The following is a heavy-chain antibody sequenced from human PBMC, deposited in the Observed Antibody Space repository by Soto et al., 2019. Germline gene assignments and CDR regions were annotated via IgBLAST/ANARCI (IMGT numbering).Heavy chain of an antibody. CDR1: GHLFNNHW. Sequence: RGESLKISCKGPGHLFNNHWIGWVRQTPGKGLEWMGLIFTRDSETKTSPSFQGHVSFSVDNSINTVYLQWTSLKTTDTGIYFCARGYFDSGHGYDLWGQGTLVT. CDR2: IFTRDSET. V-gene: IGHV5-51*01. D-gene: IGHD3-10*01. CDR3: ARGYFDSGHGYDL. J-gene: IGHJ5*02.